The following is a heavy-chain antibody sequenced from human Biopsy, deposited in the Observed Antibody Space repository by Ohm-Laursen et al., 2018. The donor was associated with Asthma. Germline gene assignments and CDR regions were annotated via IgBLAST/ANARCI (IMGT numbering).Heavy chain of an antibody. CDR1: GSTFSSNG. CDR3: ASQSSGPDFWSGYYYFDY. V-gene: IGHV3-30*03. CDR2: ISYDGSNK. Sequence: SLTLSCAASGSTFSSNGMHCFRQAPGKGLEWVPVISYDGSNKYYADSVKGRFTISRVNSKNTLYLQMNSLRAEDTAVYYCASQSSGPDFWSGYYYFDYWGQGTLVTVSS. J-gene: IGHJ4*02. D-gene: IGHD3-3*01.